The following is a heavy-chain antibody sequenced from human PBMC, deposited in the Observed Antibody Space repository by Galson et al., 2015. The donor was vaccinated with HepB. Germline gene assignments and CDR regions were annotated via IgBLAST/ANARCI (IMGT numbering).Heavy chain of an antibody. CDR2: IHGGDRT. CDR1: EFIVSSDF. D-gene: IGHD6-13*01. J-gene: IGHJ3*02. CDR3: ARYLQQLVLSYAFDI. Sequence: SLRLSCAASEFIVSSDFMKWVRQAPGKGLEWVSMIHGGDRTYYADSVKGRFTISIDRSKNTLYLQMSSLRPEDTAVYYCARYLQQLVLSYAFDIWGQGTMVTVSS. V-gene: IGHV3-53*01.